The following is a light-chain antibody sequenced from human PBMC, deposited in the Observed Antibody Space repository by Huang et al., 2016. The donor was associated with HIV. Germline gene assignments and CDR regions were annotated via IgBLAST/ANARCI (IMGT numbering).Light chain of an antibody. J-gene: IGKJ4*01. CDR3: QECDTWPRLT. CDR2: DAS. Sequence: IVLTQSPATLSLSQGERATLSCRASQSIGNYLALYHQKPGQPPRLLSYDASKRATDIPTRFNGTASGTDFTLTIRNLEPEDSAVYYCQECDTWPRLTLGGGTKVEIK. V-gene: IGKV3-11*01. CDR1: QSIGNY.